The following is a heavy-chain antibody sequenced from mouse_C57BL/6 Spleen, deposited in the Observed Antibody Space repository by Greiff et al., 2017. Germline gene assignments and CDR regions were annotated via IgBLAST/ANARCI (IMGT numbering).Heavy chain of an antibody. D-gene: IGHD1-1*01. Sequence: DVKLQESGPGMVKPSQSLSLTCTVTGYSITSGYDWHWIRHFPGNKLEWMGYISYSGSTNYNPSLKSRISITHDTSKNHFFLKLNSVTTEDTATYYCARAGYGSSYDAMDYWGQGTSVTVSS. CDR1: GYSITSGYD. J-gene: IGHJ4*01. CDR2: ISYSGST. CDR3: ARAGYGSSYDAMDY. V-gene: IGHV3-1*01.